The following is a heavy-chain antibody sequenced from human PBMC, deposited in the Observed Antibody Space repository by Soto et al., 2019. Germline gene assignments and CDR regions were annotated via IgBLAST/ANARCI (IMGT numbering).Heavy chain of an antibody. CDR2: IRSKAYGGTT. CDR1: GFTFGDYA. Sequence: GGSLRLSCTASGFTFGDYAMSWFRQAPGKGLEWVGFIRSKAYGGTTEYAASVKGSFTISRDDSKSIAYLQMNSLKTEDTAVYYCARDLGLRKYYFDYWGQGTLVTVSS. V-gene: IGHV3-49*03. D-gene: IGHD4-17*01. CDR3: ARDLGLRKYYFDY. J-gene: IGHJ4*02.